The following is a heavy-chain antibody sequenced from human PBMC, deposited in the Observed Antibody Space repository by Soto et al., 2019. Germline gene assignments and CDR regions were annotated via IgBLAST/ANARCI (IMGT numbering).Heavy chain of an antibody. V-gene: IGHV3-30-3*01. J-gene: IGHJ4*02. Sequence: QVQLVESGGGVVQPGRSLRLSCAASGFTFSSYAMHWVRQAPGKGLEWVAVISYDGSNKYYADSVKGRFTISRDNSKNTLYLQMNSLRAEDTAVYYCARDAGLGNGYDEGYFDYWGQGTLVTVSS. D-gene: IGHD5-12*01. CDR3: ARDAGLGNGYDEGYFDY. CDR1: GFTFSSYA. CDR2: ISYDGSNK.